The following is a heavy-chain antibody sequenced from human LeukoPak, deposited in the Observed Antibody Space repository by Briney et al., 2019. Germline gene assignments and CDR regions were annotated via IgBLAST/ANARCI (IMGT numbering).Heavy chain of an antibody. CDR1: GGSISSYY. Sequence: SETLSLTCTVSGGSISSYYWSWIRQPAGKGLEWIGRIYTSGSTNYNPSLKSRVTMSVDTSKNQFSLKLSSVTAADTAVYYCARDWTYSSGLRAFDIWGQGTMVTVSS. D-gene: IGHD6-19*01. CDR2: IYTSGST. V-gene: IGHV4-4*07. J-gene: IGHJ3*02. CDR3: ARDWTYSSGLRAFDI.